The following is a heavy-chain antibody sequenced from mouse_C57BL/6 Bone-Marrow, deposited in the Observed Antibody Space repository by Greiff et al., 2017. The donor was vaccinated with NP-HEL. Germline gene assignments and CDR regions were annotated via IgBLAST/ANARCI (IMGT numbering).Heavy chain of an antibody. V-gene: IGHV1-81*01. CDR2: IYPRSGNT. CDR3: ARHSCYAMDY. J-gene: IGHJ4*01. Sequence: VKLMESGAELARPGASVKLSCKASGYTFTSYGISWVKQRTGQGLEWIGEIYPRSGNTYYNEKFKGKATLTADKSSSTAYMELRSLTSEDSAVYFCARHSCYAMDYWGQGTSVTVSS. D-gene: IGHD2-12*01. CDR1: GYTFTSYG.